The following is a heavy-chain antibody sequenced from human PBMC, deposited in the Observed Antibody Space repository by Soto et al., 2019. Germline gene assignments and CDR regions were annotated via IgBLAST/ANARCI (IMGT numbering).Heavy chain of an antibody. V-gene: IGHV1-8*01. J-gene: IGHJ6*02. D-gene: IGHD4-17*01. CDR1: GYTFTNYD. CDR2: MNPYSGHT. CDR3: ARASNGDNKDYYFYGMDV. Sequence: RASVKVSCKASGYTFTNYDINWVRQAAGQGLEWMGWMNPYSGHTGYIRKFQGRLTMSRNTSTGTAYMELSSLRPEDTAIYYCARASNGDNKDYYFYGMDVWGQGTTVTVSS.